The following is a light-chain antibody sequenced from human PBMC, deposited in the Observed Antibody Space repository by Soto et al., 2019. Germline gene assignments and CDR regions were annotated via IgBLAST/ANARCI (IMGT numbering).Light chain of an antibody. CDR3: QKYNSAPFT. CDR1: QGISNY. Sequence: DIQLTQSPSSLSSSVGGRVTLTCRACQGISNYLAWYQQKPGKVPKLLIYAASTLQSGVPSRFSGSGSGTDFTLTISSLQPEDVATYYCQKYNSAPFTFGQGTRLE. CDR2: AAS. V-gene: IGKV1-27*01. J-gene: IGKJ5*01.